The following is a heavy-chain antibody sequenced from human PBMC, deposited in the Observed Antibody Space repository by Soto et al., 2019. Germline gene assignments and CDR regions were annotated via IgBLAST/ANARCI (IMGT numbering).Heavy chain of an antibody. CDR2: IYHSGST. D-gene: IGHD5-18*01. V-gene: IGHV4-4*02. J-gene: IGHJ2*01. Sequence: QVQLQESGPGLVKPSGTLSLTCAVSGGSISSSNWWSWVRQPPGKGLKWFGEIYHSGSTNYNPSLKIRVAITVDKSKNQFSLTLSSGTAAYTAVYYWARDGIVDTSMVTSWYFALWGRGTLVAVSS. CDR3: ARDGIVDTSMVTSWYFAL. CDR1: GGSISSSNW.